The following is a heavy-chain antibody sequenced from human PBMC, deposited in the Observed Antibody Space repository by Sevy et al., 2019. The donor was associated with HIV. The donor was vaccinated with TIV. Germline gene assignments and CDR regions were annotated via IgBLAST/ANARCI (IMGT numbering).Heavy chain of an antibody. CDR3: ARDCSSTSCLWGMDV. CDR1: GFTFSSYW. V-gene: IGHV3-7*03. D-gene: IGHD2-2*01. Sequence: GGSLRLSCAASGFTFSSYWMSWVRQAPGKGLEWVANIKLDGSEKYYVDSVKGRFTISRDNAKNSLYLQMNSLRAEDTAVYYCARDCSSTSCLWGMDVLGQGTTVTVSS. CDR2: IKLDGSEK. J-gene: IGHJ6*02.